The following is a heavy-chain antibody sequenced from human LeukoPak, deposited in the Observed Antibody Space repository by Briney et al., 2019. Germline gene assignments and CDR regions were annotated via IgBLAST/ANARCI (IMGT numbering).Heavy chain of an antibody. J-gene: IGHJ4*02. D-gene: IGHD4-11*01. Sequence: GGSLRLSCAASGFTFSTYTMNWVRQAPGKGLEWVSYISSSSSNIFYADSVKGRFTISRDNAKNSLYLQMNSLRAEDTAVYYCARDDKVTSHFDYWGQGTPVTVSS. CDR3: ARDDKVTSHFDY. V-gene: IGHV3-48*01. CDR2: ISSSSSNI. CDR1: GFTFSTYT.